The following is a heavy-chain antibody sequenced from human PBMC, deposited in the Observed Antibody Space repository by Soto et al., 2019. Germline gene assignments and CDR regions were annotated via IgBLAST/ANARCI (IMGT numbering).Heavy chain of an antibody. D-gene: IGHD5-18*01. Sequence: GXSVKDSCKASGYTFTSYGISWVRQAPVQGLEWMGWISAYNGNTNYAQKLQGRVTMTTDTSTSTAYMELSSLRSEDTAVYYCARGKKGSRQLWSSYYYYGMDVWGQGTTVTVSS. CDR3: ARGKKGSRQLWSSYYYYGMDV. V-gene: IGHV1-18*01. J-gene: IGHJ6*02. CDR1: GYTFTSYG. CDR2: ISAYNGNT.